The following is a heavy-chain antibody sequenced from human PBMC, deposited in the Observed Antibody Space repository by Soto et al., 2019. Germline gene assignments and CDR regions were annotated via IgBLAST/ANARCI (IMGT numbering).Heavy chain of an antibody. CDR3: ARGDNSSSKFRNFGS. CDR2: IKQDGSDK. J-gene: IGHJ4*02. Sequence: HPGGSLRLSCAAYGFTFSSYWMSWVRQAPGKGLEWVANIKQDGSDKNYVDSVKGRFTISRDNAKNSLYLQMNGLGAEDTAVYYCARGDNSSSKFRNFGSWGQGALVTVSS. V-gene: IGHV3-7*05. D-gene: IGHD6-6*01. CDR1: GFTFSSYW.